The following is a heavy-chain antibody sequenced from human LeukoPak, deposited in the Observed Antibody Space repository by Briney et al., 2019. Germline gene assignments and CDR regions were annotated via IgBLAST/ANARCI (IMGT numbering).Heavy chain of an antibody. J-gene: IGHJ4*02. D-gene: IGHD2-15*01. CDR3: AVGSCSGGSCYSDPRDDY. V-gene: IGHV4-38-2*01. Sequence: PSETLSLTCAVSGYSISSGYYWGWIRQPPRKGLEWIGEINHRGFTNYNPSLNSRVTISVDTSKNQFSLKLSSVTAADTAIYYCAVGSCSGGSCYSDPRDDYWGQGTLVTVSS. CDR2: INHRGFT. CDR1: GYSISSGYY.